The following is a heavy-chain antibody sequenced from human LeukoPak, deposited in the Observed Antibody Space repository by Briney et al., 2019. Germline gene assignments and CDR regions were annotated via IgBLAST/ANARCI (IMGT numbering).Heavy chain of an antibody. CDR3: AKGSSGAYYLDY. CDR2: ISSGGSAI. J-gene: IGHJ4*02. Sequence: GGSLRLSCAASGFTLSSYEINWVRQAPGKGLEWVSYISSGGSAIYYADSVKGRFTISRDNAENPLYLQMNSLRAEDTAVYYCAKGSSGAYYLDYWGQGTLVTVSS. V-gene: IGHV3-48*03. D-gene: IGHD6-19*01. CDR1: GFTLSSYE.